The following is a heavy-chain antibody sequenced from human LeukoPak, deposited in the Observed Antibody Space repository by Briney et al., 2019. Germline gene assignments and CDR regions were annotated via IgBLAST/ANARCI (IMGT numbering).Heavy chain of an antibody. V-gene: IGHV3-7*01. D-gene: IGHD3-22*01. J-gene: IGHJ4*02. CDR2: IKQDGSEK. CDR3: ARDGVRPYRGAGVVVLGL. Sequence: PGGSLRLSCAASGFTFSSYWMNWARQAPGKGLEWVANIKQDGSEKNYVDSLKGRFTISRDNAKNSLYLQMNSLRAEDTAVYYCARDGVRPYRGAGVVVLGLWGQGTLVTVPS. CDR1: GFTFSSYW.